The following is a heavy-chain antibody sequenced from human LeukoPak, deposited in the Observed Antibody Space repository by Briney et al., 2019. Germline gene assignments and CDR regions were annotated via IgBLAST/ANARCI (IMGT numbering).Heavy chain of an antibody. Sequence: PGGSLRLSCAASGFTFSSYAMHWVRQAPGKGLEWVAVISYDGSNKYYADSVKGRFTISRDNSKNTLYLQMNSLRAEDTAVYYCAKNFYDFWSGYYDRRPPPDYWGQGTLVTVSS. CDR3: AKNFYDFWSGYYDRRPPPDY. CDR2: ISYDGSNK. CDR1: GFTFSSYA. V-gene: IGHV3-30-3*02. J-gene: IGHJ4*02. D-gene: IGHD3-3*01.